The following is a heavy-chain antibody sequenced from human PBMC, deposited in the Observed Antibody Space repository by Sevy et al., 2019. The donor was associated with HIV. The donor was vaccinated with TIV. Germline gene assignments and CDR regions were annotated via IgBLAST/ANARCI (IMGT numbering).Heavy chain of an antibody. CDR3: AKRSSSSWYYIGY. Sequence: GGSLRLSCAASGFTFSSYAMSWVRQAPGKGLEWVSAISGSGGSTYYADSVKGRFTISRDKSKNTLYLQMNSLRAEDTAVYYCAKRSSSSWYYIGYWGQGTLVTVSS. D-gene: IGHD6-13*01. CDR1: GFTFSSYA. V-gene: IGHV3-23*01. J-gene: IGHJ4*02. CDR2: ISGSGGST.